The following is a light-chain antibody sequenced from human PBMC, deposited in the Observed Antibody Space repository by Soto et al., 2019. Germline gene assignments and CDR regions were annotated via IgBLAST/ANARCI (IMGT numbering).Light chain of an antibody. V-gene: IGKV1-5*01. CDR2: NAD. CDR1: QDINRW. J-gene: IGKJ1*01. CDR3: QQFSLYWA. Sequence: DIQRTQSPSTLSASVLDRVTITFRASQDINRWLAWYQQKPGKAPKILIYNADTLESGVPSRFSGSGYGTEFILTISSLQPDDFATYYCQQFSLYWAFGQGTKV.